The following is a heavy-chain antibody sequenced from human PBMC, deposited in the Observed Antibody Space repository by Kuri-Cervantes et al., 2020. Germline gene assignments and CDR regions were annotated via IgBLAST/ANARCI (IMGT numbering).Heavy chain of an antibody. Sequence: GGSLRLSCAASGFSFSNYAMHWVRQAPGKGLEWVAVISYDGRNRSYADSVKGRFTISRDNSKNTLYLQMNSLRAEDTAVYYCARDWTGALDYWGQGTLVTVSS. V-gene: IGHV3-30*04. CDR3: ARDWTGALDY. CDR1: GFSFSNYA. J-gene: IGHJ4*02. D-gene: IGHD3/OR15-3a*01. CDR2: ISYDGRNR.